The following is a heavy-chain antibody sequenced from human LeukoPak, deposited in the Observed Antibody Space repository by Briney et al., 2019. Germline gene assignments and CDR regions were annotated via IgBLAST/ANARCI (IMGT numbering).Heavy chain of an antibody. CDR3: ARDFFRGSS. CDR2: ISSGGNTV. Sequence: GGSLRLSCAASGFIFSNYEMNGVRQAPGKGLEWVSYISSGGNTVYYADSVKGRFTISRDNAKNSLYLQMNSLRADDTAFYYCARDFFRGSSWGQGALVTVSS. V-gene: IGHV3-48*03. CDR1: GFIFSNYE. J-gene: IGHJ4*02. D-gene: IGHD3-3*01.